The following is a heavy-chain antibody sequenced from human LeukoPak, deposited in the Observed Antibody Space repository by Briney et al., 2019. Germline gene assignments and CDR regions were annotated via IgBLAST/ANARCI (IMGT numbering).Heavy chain of an antibody. CDR1: GFTFSSYG. D-gene: IGHD2-2*01. V-gene: IGHV3-30*18. Sequence: PGRSLRLSCAASGFTFSSYGMHWVRQAPGKGLEWEAVISYDGSNKYYADSVKGRFTISRDNSKNTLYLQMNSLRAEDTAVYYCAKEYCSSTSCYFDYWGQGTLVTVSS. J-gene: IGHJ4*02. CDR3: AKEYCSSTSCYFDY. CDR2: ISYDGSNK.